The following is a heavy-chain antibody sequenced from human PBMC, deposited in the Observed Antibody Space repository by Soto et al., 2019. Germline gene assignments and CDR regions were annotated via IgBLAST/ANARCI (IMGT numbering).Heavy chain of an antibody. Sequence: ASVKVSCKASGYTFTSYDINWVRQATGQGLEWMGWMNPNSGNTGYAQKFQGRVTMTRNTSISTAYMELSSLRSEDTAVYYCATPGIAAAGTLTYYYGIDVWGQGTTVTVSS. CDR1: GYTFTSYD. CDR2: MNPNSGNT. D-gene: IGHD6-13*01. V-gene: IGHV1-8*01. J-gene: IGHJ6*02. CDR3: ATPGIAAAGTLTYYYGIDV.